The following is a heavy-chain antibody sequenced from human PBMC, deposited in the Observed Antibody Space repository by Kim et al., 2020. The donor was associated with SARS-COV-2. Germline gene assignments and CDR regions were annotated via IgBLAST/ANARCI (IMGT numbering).Heavy chain of an antibody. Sequence: ASVKVSCKVSGYTLSKLSMHWVRQAPGKGLEWMGGFDPQDGRLIYAQKFQGRVTMTEDTSTDTAYMEVTSLKSEDTAVYFRTTADVEMATMSWGQGTLVIVSS. D-gene: IGHD5-12*01. J-gene: IGHJ4*02. CDR3: TTADVEMATMS. CDR1: GYTLSKLS. V-gene: IGHV1-24*01. CDR2: FDPQDGRL.